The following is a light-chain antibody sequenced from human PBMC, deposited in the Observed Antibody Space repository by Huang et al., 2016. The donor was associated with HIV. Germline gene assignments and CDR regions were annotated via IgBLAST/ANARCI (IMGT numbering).Light chain of an antibody. CDR1: QDISSW. CDR2: STS. V-gene: IGKV1-12*01. CDR3: QQANMYPRS. Sequence: IQLTQSPSSVSASEGDTVRITCRASQDISSWLARYQQKPREAPTLLIHSTSILQSGVPSRCNGSGSGTDFFLTINSLRPDDFATYYCQQANMYPRSFGQGTRLDIK. J-gene: IGKJ5*01.